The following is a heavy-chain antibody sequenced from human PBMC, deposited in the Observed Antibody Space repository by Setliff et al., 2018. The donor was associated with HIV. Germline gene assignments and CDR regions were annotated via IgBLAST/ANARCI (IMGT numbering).Heavy chain of an antibody. J-gene: IGHJ4*02. D-gene: IGHD1-26*01. V-gene: IGHV1-46*01. CDR3: ARDVGGATNENYFDY. Sequence: ASVKVSCKASGFIFTDYQIHWVRQAPGQGLEWMGIINPTSGSTTFAQNFQGRVTMTRDTSTSTVYMELSSLRSEDTAMFYCARDVGGATNENYFDYWGQGTLVTVPS. CDR1: GFIFTDYQ. CDR2: INPTSGST.